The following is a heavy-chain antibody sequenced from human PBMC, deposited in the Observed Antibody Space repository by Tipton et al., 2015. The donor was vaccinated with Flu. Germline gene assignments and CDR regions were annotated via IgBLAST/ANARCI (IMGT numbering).Heavy chain of an antibody. V-gene: IGHV3-20*04. CDR2: INWNGGST. CDR1: GFTFDDYG. D-gene: IGHD1-26*01. Sequence: QLVQSGGGVVRPGGSLRLSCAASGFTFDDYGMSWVRQAPGKGLEWVSGINWNGGSTGYADSVKGRFTISRDNAKNSLYLQMNSLRAEDTALYYCAREQGQRQGGSYYINWFDPWGQGTLVTVSS. CDR3: AREQGQRQGGSYYINWFDP. J-gene: IGHJ5*02.